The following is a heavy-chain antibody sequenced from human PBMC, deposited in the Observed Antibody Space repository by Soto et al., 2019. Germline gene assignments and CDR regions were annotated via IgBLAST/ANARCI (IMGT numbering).Heavy chain of an antibody. V-gene: IGHV4-34*01. Sequence: PSETLSLTCAVYGGSFGGHYWSWIRQPPGKGLEWIGEINHSGSTNYNPSLKSRVTISVDTSKNQFSLKLSSVTAADTAVYYCARGESDYSSFYGMDVWGQGTTVTVSS. J-gene: IGHJ6*02. CDR1: GGSFGGHY. CDR3: ARGESDYSSFYGMDV. CDR2: INHSGST. D-gene: IGHD4-4*01.